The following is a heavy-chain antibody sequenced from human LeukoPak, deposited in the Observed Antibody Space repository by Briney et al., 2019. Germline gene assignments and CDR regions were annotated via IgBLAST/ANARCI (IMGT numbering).Heavy chain of an antibody. CDR2: ISGSGGST. V-gene: IGHV3-23*01. CDR3: AKVNDSSGFRSIFDY. J-gene: IGHJ4*02. D-gene: IGHD3-22*01. CDR1: GFTFSSYA. Sequence: GGSLRLSCAASGFTFSSYAMSWVRQAPGKGLEWVSAISGSGGSTYYADSVKGRFTISRDNSKNTLYLQMNSLRAEDTAVYYCAKVNDSSGFRSIFDYWGQGTLVTVSS.